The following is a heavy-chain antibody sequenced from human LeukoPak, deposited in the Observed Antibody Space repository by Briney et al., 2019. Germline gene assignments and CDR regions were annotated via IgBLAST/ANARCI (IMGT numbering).Heavy chain of an antibody. V-gene: IGHV1-46*01. D-gene: IGHD6-13*01. CDR2: INPTGVST. CDR3: ALYSSTWY. J-gene: IGHJ4*02. Sequence: LEWMGIINPTGVSTTYAQKFQGRVTMTRDTSTSTVFMEVNSLRSEDTAVYYCALYSSTWYWGQGTLVTVSS.